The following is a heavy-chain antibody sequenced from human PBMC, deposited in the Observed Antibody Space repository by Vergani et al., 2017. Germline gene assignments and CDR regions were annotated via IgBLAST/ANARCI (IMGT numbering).Heavy chain of an antibody. V-gene: IGHV1-18*01. CDR3: ARDLVVPAALGYYGMDV. CDR1: GYTFTSYG. J-gene: IGHJ6*02. D-gene: IGHD2-2*01. CDR2: ISAYNGNT. Sequence: QVQLVQSGAEVKKPGASVKVSCKASGYTFTSYGISWVRQAPGQGLEWMGWISAYNGNTKYAQKLQGRVTMTTDTSTSTAYMELRSLRSDDTAVYYCARDLVVPAALGYYGMDVWGQGTTVTVSS.